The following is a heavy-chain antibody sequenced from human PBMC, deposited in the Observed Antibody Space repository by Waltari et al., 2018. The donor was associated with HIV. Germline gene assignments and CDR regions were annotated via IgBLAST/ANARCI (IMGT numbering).Heavy chain of an antibody. Sequence: QVLLVQSGTEVKKPGASVTISCKASGYNFTSYTVPWARQAPGRGLEWLGWINSGNGNSRDSPGFKDRLTMTRDISASTSYFVLSGLTSDDTSVYFCARSGIVRGRSYELLAFWGQGT. V-gene: IGHV1-3*01. CDR2: INSGNGNS. J-gene: IGHJ4*01. D-gene: IGHD3-16*01. CDR3: ARSGIVRGRSYELLAF. CDR1: GYNFTSYT.